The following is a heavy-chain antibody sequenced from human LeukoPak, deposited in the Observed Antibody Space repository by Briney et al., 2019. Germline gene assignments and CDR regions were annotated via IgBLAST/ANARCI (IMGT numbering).Heavy chain of an antibody. V-gene: IGHV3-30-3*01. CDR3: ARSSIFYYYDSSGYYYLGY. Sequence: GGSLRLSCAASGFTFSSYAMHWVRQAPGKGLEWVAVISYDGSNKYYADSVKGRFTISRDNSKNTLYLQMNSLRAEDTAVYYCARSSIFYYYDSSGYYYLGYWGQGTLATVSS. J-gene: IGHJ4*02. CDR1: GFTFSSYA. D-gene: IGHD3-22*01. CDR2: ISYDGSNK.